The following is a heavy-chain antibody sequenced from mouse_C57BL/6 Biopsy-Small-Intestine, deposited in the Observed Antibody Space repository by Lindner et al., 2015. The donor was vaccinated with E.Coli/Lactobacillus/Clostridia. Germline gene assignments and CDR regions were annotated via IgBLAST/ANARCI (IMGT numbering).Heavy chain of an antibody. CDR1: ISLSVAMP. J-gene: IGHJ2*01. CDR2: ISNLAYSI. V-gene: IGHV5-15*01. D-gene: IGHD2-2*01. CDR3: ARPMNGYYFDY. Sequence: VQLQGGLGRLSEAWRVPETXLCSLWISLSVAMPWSWVRQAPGKGPEWVAFISNLAYSIYYADTVNGRFTISRDNAKNTLFLQMTSLRSEDTAMYYCARPMNGYYFDYWGPRHHSHSLL.